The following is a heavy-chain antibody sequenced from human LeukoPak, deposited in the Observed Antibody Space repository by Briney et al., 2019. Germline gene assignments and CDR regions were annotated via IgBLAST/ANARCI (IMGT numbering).Heavy chain of an antibody. CDR2: IYYSGST. CDR1: GGSISSSSYY. Sequence: PSETLSLTCTVSGGSISSSSYYWGWIRQPPGKGLEWIGSIYYSGSTYYNPSLKSRVTISVDTSKNQFSLKLSSVTAADTAVYYCARVGVIAAAGLRDYWGQGTLVTVSS. CDR3: ARVGVIAAAGLRDY. V-gene: IGHV4-39*01. J-gene: IGHJ4*02. D-gene: IGHD6-13*01.